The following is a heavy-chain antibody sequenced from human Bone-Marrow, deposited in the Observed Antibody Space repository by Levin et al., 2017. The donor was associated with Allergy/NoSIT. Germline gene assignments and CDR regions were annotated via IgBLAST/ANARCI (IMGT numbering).Heavy chain of an antibody. Sequence: KPSETLSLTCSVSGGSVSSGTYYWSWIRRPPGKGLEWIGYINYRGVTKYNPSLKSRVTISVDTSKNEFSLKVTSVTAADTAVYYCARNRIIVSGGNDYYYGMDVWRQGTTVTVSS. V-gene: IGHV4-61*01. D-gene: IGHD5/OR15-5a*01. J-gene: IGHJ6*02. CDR1: GGSVSSGTYY. CDR3: ARNRIIVSGGNDYYYGMDV. CDR2: INYRGVT.